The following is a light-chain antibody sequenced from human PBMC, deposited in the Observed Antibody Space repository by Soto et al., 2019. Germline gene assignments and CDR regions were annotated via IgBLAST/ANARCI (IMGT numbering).Light chain of an antibody. J-gene: IGKJ4*01. CDR1: QGISSY. CDR3: QQFKSYPLT. V-gene: IGKV1-9*01. CDR2: AAS. Sequence: DIQLTQSPSSLSASVRDRVTITCRASQGISSYLAWYQQKPGKAPKLLIYAASTLQSGVPSRFSGSGSGTDFTLTISSLQTEDFATYYCQQFKSYPLTFGGGTKVDIK.